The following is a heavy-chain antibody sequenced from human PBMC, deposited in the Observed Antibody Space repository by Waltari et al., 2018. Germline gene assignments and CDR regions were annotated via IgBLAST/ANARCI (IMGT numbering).Heavy chain of an antibody. J-gene: IGHJ6*02. D-gene: IGHD2-15*01. CDR1: GGSISSHY. V-gene: IGHV4-59*11. CDR3: ARERLSGERYYYYYGMDV. CDR2: SYYSGIT. Sequence: QVQLQESGPGLVKPSETLSLTCTVSGGSISSHYWSWIRQPAGKGLEWIGYSYYSGITNYNPSFKSRFTISVDTSKNQFSLKLSSVTAADTAVYYCARERLSGERYYYYYGMDVWGQGTTVTVSS.